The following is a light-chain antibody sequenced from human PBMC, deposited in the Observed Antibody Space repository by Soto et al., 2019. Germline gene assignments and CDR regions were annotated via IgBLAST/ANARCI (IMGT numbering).Light chain of an antibody. CDR3: QQYNDWPTWT. V-gene: IGKV3-15*01. J-gene: IGKJ1*01. CDR1: QSISSN. Sequence: EIVMTQSPATLSVSPGERATLSCRASQSISSNLAWYQQKPGQAPRLLISAASTRATGVPARFSGSGSGTEFTLTISSLQSEDCAAYYCQQYNDWPTWTFGQGTKVKIK. CDR2: AAS.